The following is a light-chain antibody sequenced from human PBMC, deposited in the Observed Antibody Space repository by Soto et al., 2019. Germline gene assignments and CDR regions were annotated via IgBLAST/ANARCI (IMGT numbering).Light chain of an antibody. CDR3: QQYDSSWT. CDR2: GVS. J-gene: IGKJ1*01. Sequence: EIVLTQSPGTLSLSPGERATLSCRASQSVPSNFLAWYQQKPGQAPILVIYGVSRRATGIPDRFSGCGSGTDFSLTISRLGREGFAVYYCQQYDSSWTFGQGTKGEIK. CDR1: QSVPSNF. V-gene: IGKV3-20*01.